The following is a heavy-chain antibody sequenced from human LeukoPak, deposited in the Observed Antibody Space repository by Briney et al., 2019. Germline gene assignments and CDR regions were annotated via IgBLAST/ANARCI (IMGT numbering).Heavy chain of an antibody. J-gene: IGHJ6*02. Sequence: GGSLRLSCAASGFTFSSYAMSWVRQAPGKGLEWVSVIYSGGSTYYADSVKGRFTISRDNSKNTLYLQMNSLRAEDTAVYHCAREGGIAAAGNDYYGMDVWGQGTTVTVSS. CDR2: IYSGGST. CDR1: GFTFSSYA. D-gene: IGHD6-13*01. CDR3: AREGGIAAAGNDYYGMDV. V-gene: IGHV3-66*01.